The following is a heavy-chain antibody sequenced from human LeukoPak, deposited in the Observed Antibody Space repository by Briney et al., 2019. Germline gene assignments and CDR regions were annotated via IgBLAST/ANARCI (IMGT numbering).Heavy chain of an antibody. CDR3: ARTYCIGSSCPGVFEY. CDR2: IRDSGGRT. D-gene: IGHD2-15*01. Sequence: GGSLRLSCAASGFPFSSYAMSWVRQAPGKELEWVSVIRDSGGRTYSAASVKGRFTISRDNSKDTLYLQMNSLRAEDTAVYYCARTYCIGSSCPGVFEYWGQGTLVTVSS. J-gene: IGHJ4*02. V-gene: IGHV3-23*01. CDR1: GFPFSSYA.